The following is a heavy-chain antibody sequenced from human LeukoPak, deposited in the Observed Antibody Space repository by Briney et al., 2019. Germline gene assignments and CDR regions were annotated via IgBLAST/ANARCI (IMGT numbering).Heavy chain of an antibody. CDR3: ARDYTMTHAFDI. CDR2: IYSTGST. J-gene: IGHJ3*02. CDR1: GGSMSDYY. Sequence: WETLSLTCTVSGGSMSDYYWSWIRQPPGKGLEWIGYIYSTGSTNYNPSLKGRVTISVDTSKNQFSLKLSSVTAADTALYYCARDYTMTHAFDIWGQGTLVTVSS. D-gene: IGHD3-22*01. V-gene: IGHV4-59*01.